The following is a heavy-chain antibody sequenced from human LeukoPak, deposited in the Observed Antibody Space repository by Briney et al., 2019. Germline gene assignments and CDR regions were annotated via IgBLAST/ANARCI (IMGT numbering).Heavy chain of an antibody. J-gene: IGHJ4*02. CDR3: ARDPPSIAAASRAPNFDY. D-gene: IGHD6-13*01. CDR2: ISAYNGNT. CDR1: GYTFTSYG. V-gene: IGHV1-18*01. Sequence: ASVKVSCKASGYTFTSYGISWVRQAPGQGLEWMGWISAYNGNTNYAQKLQGRVTMTTDTSTSTAYMELRSLRSDDTAVYYCARDPPSIAAASRAPNFDYWGQGTLVTVSS.